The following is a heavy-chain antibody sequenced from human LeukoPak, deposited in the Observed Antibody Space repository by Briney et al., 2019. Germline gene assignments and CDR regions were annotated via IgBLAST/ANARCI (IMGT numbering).Heavy chain of an antibody. D-gene: IGHD6-13*01. CDR3: ARHPSGYSSSWSFY. V-gene: IGHV4-39*01. CDR2: IYYSGST. Sequence: SETLSLTCTVSGGSISSSSYYWGWIRQPPGKGLEWIGSIYYSGSTYYNPSLKSRVTLSVDTSKNQFSLKLSSVTAADTAVYYCARHPSGYSSSWSFYWGQGTLVTVSS. J-gene: IGHJ4*02. CDR1: GGSISSSSYY.